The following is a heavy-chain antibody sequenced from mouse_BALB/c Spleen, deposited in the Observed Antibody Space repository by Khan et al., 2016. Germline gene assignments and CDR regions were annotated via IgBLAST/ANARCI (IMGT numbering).Heavy chain of an antibody. D-gene: IGHD6-2*01. V-gene: IGHV2-4-1*01. Sequence: QVQLKESGPGLVQPSQSLSITCTVSGFSLTTFGVHWVRQSPGKGLEWLGVIWNGGNTDYNAAFISRLSINKDNSKSHVFLQMNTLQADDTAIYYCAMRYGSSSVYGFAYWGQGTLVTVSA. CDR2: IWNGGNT. J-gene: IGHJ3*01. CDR3: AMRYGSSSVYGFAY. CDR1: GFSLTTFG.